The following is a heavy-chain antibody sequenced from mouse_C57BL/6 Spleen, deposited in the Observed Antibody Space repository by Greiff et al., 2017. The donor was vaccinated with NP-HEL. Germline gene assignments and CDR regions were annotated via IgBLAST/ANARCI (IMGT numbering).Heavy chain of an antibody. V-gene: IGHV1-55*01. D-gene: IGHD4-1*01. CDR2: IYPGSGST. J-gene: IGHJ3*01. CDR3: ALGEDWFAY. Sequence: QVHVKQPGAELVKPGASVKMSCKASGYTFTSYWITWVKQRPGQGLEWIGDIYPGSGSTNYNEKFKSKATLTVDTSSSTAYMQLSSLTSEDSAVYYCALGEDWFAYWGQGTLVTVSA. CDR1: GYTFTSYW.